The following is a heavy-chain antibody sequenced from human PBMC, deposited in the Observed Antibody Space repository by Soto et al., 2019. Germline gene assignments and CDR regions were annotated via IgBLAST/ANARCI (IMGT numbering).Heavy chain of an antibody. CDR2: ISGDTVNT. J-gene: IGHJ4*02. CDR1: GFTFSSYD. CDR3: RFYNLFY. D-gene: IGHD1-26*01. V-gene: IGHV3-23*01. Sequence: GSLRLSCAASGFTFSSYDMGWVRQAPGKGLQWVSTISGDTVNTYYEDSVKGRFTISRDNSKNTLYLQMSSLYFCAKDLYSERFYNLFYWGQGTLVTVSS.